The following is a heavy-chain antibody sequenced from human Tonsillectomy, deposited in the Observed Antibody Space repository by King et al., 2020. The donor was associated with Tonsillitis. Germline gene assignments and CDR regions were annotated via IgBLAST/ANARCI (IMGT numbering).Heavy chain of an antibody. J-gene: IGHJ1*01. CDR3: ATEXXXITXTHHGIX. V-gene: IGHV3-15*01. D-gene: IGHD1-20*01. CDR1: GFTFSNAW. Sequence: VQLVESGGGLVKPGGSLRLSCAASGFTFSNAWMTWVRQGPGKGLEWVGRIKSKGDGGTTDYAAPVKGRFTISRDDSKNTLYLLLNSLKTEDTAVFYXATEXXXITXTHHGIXWGXGTLVTVS. CDR2: IKSKGDGGTT.